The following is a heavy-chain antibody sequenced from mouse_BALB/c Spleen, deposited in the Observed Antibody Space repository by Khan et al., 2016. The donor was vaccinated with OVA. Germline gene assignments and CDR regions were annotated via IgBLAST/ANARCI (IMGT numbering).Heavy chain of an antibody. CDR2: INTYTGEP. CDR3: LRPPVFSYTLAY. J-gene: IGHJ4*01. V-gene: IGHV9-3-1*01. Sequence: QIQLVQSGPELKKPGETVKISCKASGYTFTNFGMNWVKQAPGKGLEWMGWINTYTGEPTYADDFKGRFAFSLETSARTAYLQINNLKNEDTATFVCLRPPVFSYTLAYWGQGTSVTVSS. CDR1: GYTFTNFG.